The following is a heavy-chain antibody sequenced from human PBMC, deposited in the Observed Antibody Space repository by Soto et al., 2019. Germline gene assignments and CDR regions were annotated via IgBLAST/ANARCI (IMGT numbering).Heavy chain of an antibody. Sequence: QVQRVQSGAEVKKPGASVKVSCKPSGYTFTSYGISWVRQAPGQGLEWMGWISAYNGNTIYAQKVQGRVSMTPDTSTSTAYMEVRSLRSDDTAVYHCARVNYDNGHAFDVWGQGTMVTVSS. CDR1: GYTFTSYG. CDR2: ISAYNGNT. J-gene: IGHJ3*01. D-gene: IGHD3-22*01. V-gene: IGHV1-18*01. CDR3: ARVNYDNGHAFDV.